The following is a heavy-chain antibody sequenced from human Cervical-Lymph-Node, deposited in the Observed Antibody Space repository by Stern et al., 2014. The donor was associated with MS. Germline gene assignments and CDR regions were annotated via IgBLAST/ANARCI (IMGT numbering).Heavy chain of an antibody. V-gene: IGHV1-69*09. CDR2: IIPILGLA. D-gene: IGHD2-15*01. CDR1: GGTFFSSYA. J-gene: IGHJ5*02. CDR3: ARGVVSNRAAATLHNLFDP. Sequence: VQLVESGAEVKKPGSSMNVSCKTSGGTFFSSYAITWMRQAPGQGLEWMGRIIPILGLANYAQKFQGRVTITADTSTSTSYMELSSLRSEDTAVYYCARGVVSNRAAATLHNLFDPWGQGTLVTVSS.